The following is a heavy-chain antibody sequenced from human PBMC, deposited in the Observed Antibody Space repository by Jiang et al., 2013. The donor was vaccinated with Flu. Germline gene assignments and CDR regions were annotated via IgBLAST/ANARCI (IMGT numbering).Heavy chain of an antibody. CDR3: ARGDSTRIIYSNYGYAITKGWFDP. CDR1: GYTFTGYY. D-gene: IGHD4-11*01. J-gene: IGHJ5*02. Sequence: QVQLVESGAEVKKPGASVKVSCKASGYTFTGYYMHWVRQAPGQGLEWMGWINPNSGGTNYAQKFQGWVTMTRDTSISTAYMELSRLRSDDTAVYYCARGDSTRIIYSNYGYAITKGWFDPWGQGTWSPSPQ. V-gene: IGHV1-2*04. CDR2: INPNSGGT.